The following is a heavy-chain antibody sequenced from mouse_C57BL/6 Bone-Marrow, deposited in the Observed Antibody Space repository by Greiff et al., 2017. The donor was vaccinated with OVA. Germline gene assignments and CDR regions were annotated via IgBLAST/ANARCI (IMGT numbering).Heavy chain of an antibody. CDR1: GYTFTSYC. Sequence: QVQLQQSGAELVKPGASVKLSCKASGYTFTSYCMQWVKQRPGQGLEWIGEIDPCDSDTNYNQKLKGKATLTVDTSSSTTYMQLSSLTSEDSAVCSSARDGSGYVYFDVWGTGTTVTVSS. V-gene: IGHV1-50*01. CDR3: ARDGSGYVYFDV. J-gene: IGHJ1*03. CDR2: IDPCDSDT. D-gene: IGHD1-1*01.